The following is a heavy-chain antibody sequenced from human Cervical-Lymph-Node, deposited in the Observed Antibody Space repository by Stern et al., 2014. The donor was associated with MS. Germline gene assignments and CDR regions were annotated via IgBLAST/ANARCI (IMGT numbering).Heavy chain of an antibody. Sequence: EDQLVESGGGIVQPGGSLMISCVASGFNFRTYWMHWVRQGPGKGLEWVSRINGDGTVSTSADSVRGRFTISRNNANNTMSLQLDNLRVEDTAIYYCASAYRASWGQGTLVTVST. CDR1: GFNFRTYW. D-gene: IGHD1-1*01. V-gene: IGHV3-74*02. J-gene: IGHJ4*02. CDR3: ASAYRAS. CDR2: INGDGTVS.